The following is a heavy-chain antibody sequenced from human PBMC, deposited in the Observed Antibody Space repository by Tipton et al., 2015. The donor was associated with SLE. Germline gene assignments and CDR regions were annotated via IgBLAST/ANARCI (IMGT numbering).Heavy chain of an antibody. Sequence: LRLSCTASGASISSNHYYWGWIRQPPGKGLEWIGSFYYSGDTYYTPSLKSRVTISVDTSKSQFSLKLNSVTAADTAVYYCARLDYDTYYFDYWGQGTLVTVSS. CDR3: ARLDYDTYYFDY. J-gene: IGHJ4*02. V-gene: IGHV4-39*01. CDR1: GASISSNHYY. D-gene: IGHD3-16*01. CDR2: FYYSGDT.